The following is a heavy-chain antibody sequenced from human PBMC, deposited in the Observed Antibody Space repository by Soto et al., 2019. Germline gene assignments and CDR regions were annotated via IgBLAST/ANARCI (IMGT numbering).Heavy chain of an antibody. CDR2: VSAGGDMT. CDR3: ARGDRGGSGSPASYYYSGLDV. Sequence: DVQLLESGGHLVQPGGSLRLSCAASGFTFSYYAMSWVRQAPGKGLEWVSSVSAGGDMTYYSDSVKGRFTISRDNSKNALFLEKNSLRIEYTALYYCARGDRGGSGSPASYYYSGLDVWGQGATVTVS. D-gene: IGHD3-10*01. J-gene: IGHJ6*02. V-gene: IGHV3-23*01. CDR1: GFTFSYYA.